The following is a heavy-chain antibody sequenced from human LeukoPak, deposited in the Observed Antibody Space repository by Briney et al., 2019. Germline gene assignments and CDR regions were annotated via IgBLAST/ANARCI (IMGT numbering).Heavy chain of an antibody. CDR3: AKLAYCGGDCLIEGTHQFDY. J-gene: IGHJ4*02. CDR2: ISSDGSEK. V-gene: IGHV3-30*04. Sequence: TGGSLRLSCAASGFTFNSYAMHWARQAPGKGLEWVAVISSDGSEKYYADSVKGRFTISRDNSKNTLYLQMNSLRAEDTAVYYCAKLAYCGGDCLIEGTHQFDYWGQGTLVTVSS. D-gene: IGHD2-21*02. CDR1: GFTFNSYA.